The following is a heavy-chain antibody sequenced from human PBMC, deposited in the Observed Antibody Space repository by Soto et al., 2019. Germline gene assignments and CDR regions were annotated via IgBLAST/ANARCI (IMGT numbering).Heavy chain of an antibody. CDR1: GFTFSSYG. CDR2: ISYDGSNK. D-gene: IGHD1-20*01. CDR3: AKDDYGYNWNHDYYYYGMDV. J-gene: IGHJ6*02. Sequence: GGSLRLSCAASGFTFSSYGMHWVRQAPGKGLEWVAVISYDGSNKYYADSVKGRFTISRDNSKNTLYLQMNSLRAKDTAVYYCAKDDYGYNWNHDYYYYGMDVWGQGTTVTVSS. V-gene: IGHV3-30*18.